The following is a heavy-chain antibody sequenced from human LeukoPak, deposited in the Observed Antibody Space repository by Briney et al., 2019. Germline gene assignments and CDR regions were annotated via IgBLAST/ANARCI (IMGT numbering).Heavy chain of an antibody. CDR3: ARGDYFGSGTLDY. CDR1: GDYVSSGGNY. J-gene: IGHJ4*02. D-gene: IGHD3-10*01. CDR2: IYTNGNT. Sequence: SETLSLTCTVSGDYVSSGGNYWSWIRQPAGKGLEWIGRIYTNGNTYYNPSLKSRVTISIDTSKNQFSLRLTSVTAADTAVYYCARGDYFGSGTLDYWGQGTLVTISS. V-gene: IGHV4-61*02.